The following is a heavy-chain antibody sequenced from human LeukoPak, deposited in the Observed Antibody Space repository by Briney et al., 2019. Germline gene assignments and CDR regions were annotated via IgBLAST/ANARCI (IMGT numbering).Heavy chain of an antibody. J-gene: IGHJ6*02. CDR2: IIPTFGTA. D-gene: IGHD2-2*01. Sequence: SVKVSCKASGGTFSSYAISWVRQAPGQGLEWMGGIIPTFGTANYAQKFQGRVTITADESTSTAYMELSSLRSEDTAVYYCASSRYCSSTSCYALDYYGMDVWGQGTTVTVSS. CDR1: GGTFSSYA. CDR3: ASSRYCSSTSCYALDYYGMDV. V-gene: IGHV1-69*13.